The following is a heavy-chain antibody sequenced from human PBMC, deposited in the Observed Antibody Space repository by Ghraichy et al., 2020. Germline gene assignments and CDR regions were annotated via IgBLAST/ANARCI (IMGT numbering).Heavy chain of an antibody. J-gene: IGHJ5*02. V-gene: IGHV4-59*01. CDR3: ARGSVDIVVVPATPPIKNIWFDP. CDR1: GGSISSYY. CDR2: IYYSGST. D-gene: IGHD2-2*03. Sequence: SETLSLTCTVSGGSISSYYWSWIRQPPGKGLEWIGYIYYSGSTNYNPSLKSRVTISVDTSKNQFSLKLSSVTAADTAVYYCARGSVDIVVVPATPPIKNIWFDPWGQGTLVTVSS.